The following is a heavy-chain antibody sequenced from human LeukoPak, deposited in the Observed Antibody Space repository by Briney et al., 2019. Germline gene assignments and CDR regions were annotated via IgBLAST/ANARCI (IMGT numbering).Heavy chain of an antibody. D-gene: IGHD3-16*01. V-gene: IGHV3-23*01. Sequence: GGSLRLSCAASGFTFSSYAMSWVRQAPGKGLEWVSTIGSDRSTYYADSVKGRFTISRDNSKDMSYLQMNSLRAEDTAVYYCSKGGHRSCFAPWGQGTLVTVSS. CDR3: SKGGHRSCFAP. CDR2: IGSDRST. J-gene: IGHJ5*02. CDR1: GFTFSSYA.